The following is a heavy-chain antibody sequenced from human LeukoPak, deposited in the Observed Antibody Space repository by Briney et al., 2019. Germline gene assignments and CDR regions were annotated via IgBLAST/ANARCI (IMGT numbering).Heavy chain of an antibody. CDR1: GYTLTELS. Sequence: ASVKTSCKVSGYTLTELSMHWVRQAPGKGLEWVGGFDPEDGDTIYAQKFQGRVTMTEDTSTDTAYMELSSLRSEDTAVYYCAILGIVVVPAAITPGAFDIWGQGTMVTVSS. J-gene: IGHJ3*02. CDR3: AILGIVVVPAAITPGAFDI. V-gene: IGHV1-24*01. CDR2: FDPEDGDT. D-gene: IGHD2-2*02.